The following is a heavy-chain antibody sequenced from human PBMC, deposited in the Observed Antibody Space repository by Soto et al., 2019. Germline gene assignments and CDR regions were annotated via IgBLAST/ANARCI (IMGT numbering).Heavy chain of an antibody. D-gene: IGHD4-17*01. J-gene: IGHJ4*02. CDR1: GFICSSYD. V-gene: IGHV3-23*01. CDR2: ILVDGRT. Sequence: EVQMLESGGGLAQPGGSLRLSCAASGFICSSYDMSWVRQAPGKGLEWVSTILVDGRTFYVDSVKGRFTISRDNSKNTVYMQMNSLTAGDTALYYCARLRDYGGNSETPRGGEFDYWGQGTLVTVSS. CDR3: ARLRDYGGNSETPRGGEFDY.